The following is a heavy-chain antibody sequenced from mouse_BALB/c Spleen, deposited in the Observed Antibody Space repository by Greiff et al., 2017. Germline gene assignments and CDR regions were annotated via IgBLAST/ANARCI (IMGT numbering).Heavy chain of an antibody. Sequence: EVQLVESGGGLVKPGGSLKLSCAASGFTFSSYAMSWVRQSPEKRLEWVAEISSGGSYTYYPDTVTGRFTISRDNAKNTLYLEMSSLRSEDTAMYYCARFLRYAMDYWGQGTSVTVSS. CDR1: GFTFSSYA. D-gene: IGHD1-1*01. V-gene: IGHV5-9-4*01. J-gene: IGHJ4*01. CDR2: ISSGGSYT. CDR3: ARFLRYAMDY.